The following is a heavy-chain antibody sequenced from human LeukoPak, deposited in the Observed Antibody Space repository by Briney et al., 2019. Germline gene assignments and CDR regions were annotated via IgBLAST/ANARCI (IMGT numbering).Heavy chain of an antibody. CDR1: GYSISSGYY. Sequence: SETLSLTCAVSGYSISSGYYWGWIRQPPGKGLEWIGSIYHSGSTYYNPSLKSRVTISVDTSKNQFSLKLSSVTAADTAVYYCARVPPMAVAGVDYWLQGTLVTVSS. D-gene: IGHD6-13*01. V-gene: IGHV4-38-2*01. CDR3: ARVPPMAVAGVDY. J-gene: IGHJ4*02. CDR2: IYHSGST.